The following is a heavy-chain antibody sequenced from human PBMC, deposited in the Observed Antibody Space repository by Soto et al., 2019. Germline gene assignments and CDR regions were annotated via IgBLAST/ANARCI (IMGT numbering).Heavy chain of an antibody. CDR3: ARAPVAAYPFGVATYFDY. CDR2: INPNSGGT. CDR1: GYTFTGYY. V-gene: IGHV1-2*04. J-gene: IGHJ4*02. Sequence: ASVKVSCKASGYTFTGYYMHWVRQAPGQGLELMGWINPNSGGTNYAQKFQGWVTMTRDTSISTAYMELSRLRSDDTAVYYCARAPVAAYPFGVATYFDYWGQGTLVTVSS. D-gene: IGHD3-3*01.